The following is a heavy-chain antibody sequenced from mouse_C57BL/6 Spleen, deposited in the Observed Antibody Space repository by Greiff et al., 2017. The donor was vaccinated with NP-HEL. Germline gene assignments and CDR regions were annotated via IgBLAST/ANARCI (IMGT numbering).Heavy chain of an antibody. CDR2: ISAGGSYT. Sequence: DVMLVESGGGLVKPGGSLKLSCAASGFTFSSYAMSWVRQTPEKRLEWVATISAGGSYTYYTGNVKGRFTIPRENAKNNLYLQMRHLQSEDTAMYSGARDLATPGDWYFDVWGTGTTVTVSS. D-gene: IGHD4-1*01. J-gene: IGHJ1*03. CDR3: ARDLATPGDWYFDV. V-gene: IGHV5-4*01. CDR1: GFTFSSYA.